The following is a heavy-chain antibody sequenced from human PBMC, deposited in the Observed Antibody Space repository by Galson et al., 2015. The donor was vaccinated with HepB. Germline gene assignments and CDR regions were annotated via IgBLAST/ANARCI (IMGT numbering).Heavy chain of an antibody. CDR2: IYPGDSDT. D-gene: IGHD3-22*01. CDR3: ARHLIDFGGYYLHDAFDI. Sequence: QSGAEVKKPGESLKISCKGSGSSFTSYWIGWVRQMPGKGLEWMGIIYPGDSDTRYSPSFQGHVTISADKSISTAYLQWSSLKASDTAMYYCARHLIDFGGYYLHDAFDIWGQGTMVTVSS. V-gene: IGHV5-51*01. CDR1: GSSFTSYW. J-gene: IGHJ3*02.